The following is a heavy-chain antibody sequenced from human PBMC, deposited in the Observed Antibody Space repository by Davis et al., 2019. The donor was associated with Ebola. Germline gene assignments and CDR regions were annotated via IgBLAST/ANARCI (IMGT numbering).Heavy chain of an antibody. D-gene: IGHD2-15*01. CDR3: ARDEHCSGGSCYPPGGYYYGMDV. CDR2: ISAYNGNT. Sequence: ASVKVSCKASGYTFSSYGISWVRQAPGQGLEWMGWISAYNGNTNYAQKLQGRVTMTTDTSTSTAYMELRSLRSDDTAVYYCARDEHCSGGSCYPPGGYYYGMDVWGQGTTVTVSS. J-gene: IGHJ6*02. CDR1: GYTFSSYG. V-gene: IGHV1-18*01.